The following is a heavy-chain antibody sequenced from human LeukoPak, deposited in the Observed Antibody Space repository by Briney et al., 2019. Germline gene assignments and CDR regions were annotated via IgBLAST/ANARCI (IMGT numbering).Heavy chain of an antibody. CDR3: ASPPSHYYGSGSYSAFDI. D-gene: IGHD3-10*01. Sequence: SETLSLTCTVPGVSISPYYWSWIRQPPGKGLEWIGYIYNSGSTNNNPSLKSRVTISVDTSKNQFSLRLSSVTAADTAVYYCASPPSHYYGSGSYSAFDIWGQGTMVTVSS. J-gene: IGHJ3*02. CDR2: IYNSGST. V-gene: IGHV4-59*01. CDR1: GVSISPYY.